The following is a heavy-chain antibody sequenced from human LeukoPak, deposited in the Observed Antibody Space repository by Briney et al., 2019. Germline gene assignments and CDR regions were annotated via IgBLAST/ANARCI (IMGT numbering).Heavy chain of an antibody. CDR2: IYPGDSDP. Sequence: GESLKISCKGSGYSFTRYWIGWVRPMPGKGLEWMGIIYPGDSDPSYSPSFQGQVTISADKSISTAYMQWSSLKASDNAMYYCARRRPELADGMDVWGQGTTVTVSS. V-gene: IGHV5-51*01. D-gene: IGHD1-1*01. CDR1: GYSFTRYW. CDR3: ARRRPELADGMDV. J-gene: IGHJ6*02.